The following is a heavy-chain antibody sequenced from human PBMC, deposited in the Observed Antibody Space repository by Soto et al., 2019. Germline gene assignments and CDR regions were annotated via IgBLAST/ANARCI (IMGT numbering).Heavy chain of an antibody. D-gene: IGHD2-8*02. CDR1: GFTFSNYA. V-gene: IGHV3-23*01. J-gene: IGHJ3*02. CDR2: ISGSSGVT. CDR3: AKDRVVYAHDAFDI. Sequence: GGSLRLSCAASGFTFSNYAMSWVRQAPGKGLEWVSLISGSSGVTFYADSVKGRFTISRDNSKNTLYLRMNSLRAEDTAVYYCAKDRVVYAHDAFDIWGQGTMVTVSS.